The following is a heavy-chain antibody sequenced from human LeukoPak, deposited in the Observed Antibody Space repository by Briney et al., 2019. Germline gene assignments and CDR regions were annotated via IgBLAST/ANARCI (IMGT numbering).Heavy chain of an antibody. Sequence: ASVKVSCKASGYTFTSYGISWVRQAPGQGLEWMGGIIPIFGTANYAQKFQGRVTITTDESTSTACMELSSLRSEDTAVYYCARVLGQRLVRGWFDPWGQGTLVTVSS. D-gene: IGHD6-13*01. CDR1: GYTFTSYG. J-gene: IGHJ5*02. V-gene: IGHV1-69*05. CDR2: IIPIFGTA. CDR3: ARVLGQRLVRGWFDP.